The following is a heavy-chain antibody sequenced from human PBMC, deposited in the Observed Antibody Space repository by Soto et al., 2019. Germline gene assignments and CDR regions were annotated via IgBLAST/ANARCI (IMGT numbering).Heavy chain of an antibody. CDR1: GGSFSGYY. D-gene: IGHD3-22*01. CDR2: INHSGST. CDR3: ARVTPLGYRYYYDSSGYRFDY. Sequence: AETLSLTCAVYGGSFSGYYWSWIRQPPGKGLEWIGEINHSGSTNYNPSLKRRVTISVDTSKNQFSLKLSSVTAADTAVYYCARVTPLGYRYYYDSSGYRFDYWGQGTLVTVSS. V-gene: IGHV4-34*01. J-gene: IGHJ4*02.